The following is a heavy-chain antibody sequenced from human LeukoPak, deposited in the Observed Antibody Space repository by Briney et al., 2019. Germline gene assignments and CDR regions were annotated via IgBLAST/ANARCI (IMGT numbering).Heavy chain of an antibody. Sequence: SETLSLTCIVSGGSISSYYWSWIRQPAGKGLEWIGRIYTSGSTNYNPSLKSRVTMSVDTSKNPFYLQLSSVTAAGTAVYYCARDYHILTGYYGGDAFDIWGQETMVTVSS. J-gene: IGHJ3*02. CDR2: IYTSGST. CDR1: GGSISSYY. V-gene: IGHV4-4*07. D-gene: IGHD3-9*01. CDR3: ARDYHILTGYYGGDAFDI.